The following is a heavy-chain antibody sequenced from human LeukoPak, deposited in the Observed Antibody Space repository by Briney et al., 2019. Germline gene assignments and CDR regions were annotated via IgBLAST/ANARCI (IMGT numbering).Heavy chain of an antibody. CDR1: GGSISSRPYY. V-gene: IGHV4-39*07. CDR3: ARVRVIDYDFWSGYYWSIPHFHVFDY. D-gene: IGHD3-3*01. Sequence: SETLSLTCTVSGGSISSRPYYWGWVRQPPGKGLEWIGTISYSGTTYYSPSLKSRVTISLDTSKNQFSLKLSSVTAADTAIYYCARVRVIDYDFWSGYYWSIPHFHVFDYWGQGTLVTVSS. J-gene: IGHJ4*02. CDR2: ISYSGTT.